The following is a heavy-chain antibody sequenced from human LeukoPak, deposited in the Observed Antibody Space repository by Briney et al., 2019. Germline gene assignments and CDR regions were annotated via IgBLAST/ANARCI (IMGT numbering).Heavy chain of an antibody. J-gene: IGHJ3*02. D-gene: IGHD3-9*01. CDR3: ATPLGILTGSDACDI. CDR1: GYTLTELS. CDR2: FDPEDGET. Sequence: ASVKVSCKVSGYTLTELSMHWVRQAPGKGLEWMGGFDPEDGETIYAQKFQGRVTMTEDTSTDTAYMELSSLRSEDTAVYYCATPLGILTGSDACDIWDQGTMVTVAS. V-gene: IGHV1-24*01.